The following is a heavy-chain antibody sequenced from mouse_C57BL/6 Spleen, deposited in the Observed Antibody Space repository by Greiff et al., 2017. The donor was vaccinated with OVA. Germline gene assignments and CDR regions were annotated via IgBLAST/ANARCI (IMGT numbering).Heavy chain of an antibody. V-gene: IGHV1-69*01. CDR1: GYTFTSSW. Sequence: QVQLQQPGAELVMPGASVKLSCKASGYTFTSSWMHWVKQRPGQGLEWIGEIDPSDSYTNYNQKFKGKSTLTVDKSSSTAYMQLSSLTSEDSAVYYCARGYFDVWGTGTTVTVSS. CDR2: IDPSDSYT. J-gene: IGHJ1*03. CDR3: ARGYFDV.